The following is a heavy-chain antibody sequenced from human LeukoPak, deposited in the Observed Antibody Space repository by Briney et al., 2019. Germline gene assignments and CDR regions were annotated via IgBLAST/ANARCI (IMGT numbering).Heavy chain of an antibody. Sequence: KPSETLSLTCAVYGGSFSGYYWSWIRQPPGKGLEWIGEINHSGSTNYNPSLKSRVTISVDTSKNQFSLKLSSVTAADTAVYYCARGSQLLWFGEPLGDAFDFWGQGTMVTVSS. CDR1: GGSFSGYY. CDR3: ARGSQLLWFGEPLGDAFDF. CDR2: INHSGST. D-gene: IGHD3-10*01. V-gene: IGHV4-34*01. J-gene: IGHJ3*01.